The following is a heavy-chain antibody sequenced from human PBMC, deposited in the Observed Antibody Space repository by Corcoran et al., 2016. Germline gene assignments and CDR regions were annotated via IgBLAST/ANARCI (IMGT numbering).Heavy chain of an antibody. Sequence: QVQLVQSGAEVKKPGASVKVSCKASGYTFTSYYMHWVRQAPGQGLEWMGIINPSGGSTSYAQKFQGRVTMTRDTSTSTVYMELSSLRSEDTAVYYCARAKNPNYDSSGYDDAFDIWGQGTMVTVSS. CDR3: ARAKNPNYDSSGYDDAFDI. V-gene: IGHV1-46*01. J-gene: IGHJ3*02. CDR1: GYTFTSYY. D-gene: IGHD3-22*01. CDR2: INPSGGST.